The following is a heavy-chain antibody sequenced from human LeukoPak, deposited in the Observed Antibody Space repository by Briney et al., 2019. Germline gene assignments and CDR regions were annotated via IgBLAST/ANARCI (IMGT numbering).Heavy chain of an antibody. CDR3: ARRRGVPLSYLDY. J-gene: IGHJ4*02. V-gene: IGHV4-34*01. CDR1: GGSFSGYY. Sequence: PSETLSLTCAVYGGSFSGYYWSWIRQPPGKGLEWIGEINHRGSTNYNPSLKSRVTISVDTSKNQFSLKLSSVTAADTAVYYCARRRGVPLSYLDYWGQGTLVTVSS. D-gene: IGHD3-10*01. CDR2: INHRGST.